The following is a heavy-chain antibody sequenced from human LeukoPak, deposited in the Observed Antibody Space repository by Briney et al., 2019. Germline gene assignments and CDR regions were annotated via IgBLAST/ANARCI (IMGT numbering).Heavy chain of an antibody. CDR1: GFIFSDYY. D-gene: IGHD1-1*01. CDR2: ISGSGTET. V-gene: IGHV3-11*06. Sequence: PGGSLRLSCAASGFIFSDYYMSWFRQAPGKGLEWISYISGSGTETNYAGSVKGRFTVSRDNAKNSQYLQMNSLRVEDTAVYYCTRGHTKIRHWGQGTLVTVSS. CDR3: TRGHTKIRH. J-gene: IGHJ4*02.